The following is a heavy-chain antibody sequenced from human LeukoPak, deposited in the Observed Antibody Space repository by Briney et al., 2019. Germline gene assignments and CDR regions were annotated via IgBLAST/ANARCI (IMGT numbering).Heavy chain of an antibody. J-gene: IGHJ4*02. CDR3: AKAANEWELLAGYFDY. D-gene: IGHD1-26*01. V-gene: IGHV3-48*03. CDR1: GFTFSSYE. CDR2: ISSSGSTM. Sequence: SGGSLRLSCAASGFTFSSYEMNWVRQAPGKGLEWVSYISSSGSTMYYADSVKGRFTISRDNSKNTLYLQMNSLRAEDTAVYYCAKAANEWELLAGYFDYWGQGTLVTVSS.